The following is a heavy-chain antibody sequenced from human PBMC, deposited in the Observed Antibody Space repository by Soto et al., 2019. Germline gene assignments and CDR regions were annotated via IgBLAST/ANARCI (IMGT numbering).Heavy chain of an antibody. CDR1: GFSFSDYA. D-gene: IGHD6-13*01. V-gene: IGHV3-23*01. CDR3: AKRSPYSSGWYSPIFDY. CDR2: ISESGGST. Sequence: GGSLRLSCAASGFSFSDYAMSWVRQAPGKGLEWVSVISESGGSTHYADSVRGRFTASRDNSKNSLSLRMNSLRDEDTAVYFCAKRSPYSSGWYSPIFDYWGQGALVTVSS. J-gene: IGHJ4*02.